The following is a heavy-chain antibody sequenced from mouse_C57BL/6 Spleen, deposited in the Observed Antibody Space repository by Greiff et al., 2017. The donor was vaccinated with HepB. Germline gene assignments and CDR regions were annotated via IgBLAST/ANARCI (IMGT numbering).Heavy chain of an antibody. CDR2: IDPETGGT. D-gene: IGHD1-1*01. Sequence: VQLQQSGAELVRPGASVTLSCKASGYTFTDYEMHWVKQTPVHGLEWIGAIDPETGGTAYNQKFKGKAILTADKSSSTAYMELRSLTSEDSAVYDCTRLGYYYGSSPDYWGQGTTLTVSS. V-gene: IGHV1-15*01. CDR3: TRLGYYYGSSPDY. CDR1: GYTFTDYE. J-gene: IGHJ2*01.